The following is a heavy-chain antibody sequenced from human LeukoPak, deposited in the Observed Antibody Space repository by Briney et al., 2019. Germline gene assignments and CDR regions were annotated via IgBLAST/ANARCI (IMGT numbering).Heavy chain of an antibody. CDR2: IYYSGST. CDR1: GGSISSHY. Sequence: SETLSLTCTVSGGSISSHYWSWIRQPPGKGLEWIGYIYYSGSTNCNPSLKSRVTISVDTSKNQFSLKLSSVTAADTAVYYCARALSIAARPGWFDPWGQGTLVTVSS. D-gene: IGHD6-6*01. CDR3: ARALSIAARPGWFDP. V-gene: IGHV4-59*11. J-gene: IGHJ5*02.